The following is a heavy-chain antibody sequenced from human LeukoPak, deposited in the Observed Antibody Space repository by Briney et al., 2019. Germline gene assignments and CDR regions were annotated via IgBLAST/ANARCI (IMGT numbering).Heavy chain of an antibody. D-gene: IGHD2-15*01. J-gene: IGHJ3*02. CDR3: AKDLVEGYCSGGSCRGGGRGAAFDI. CDR1: GFTFSNFV. CDR2: INDNGYHT. Sequence: QPGGSLRLSCSASGFTFSNFVMHWARQAPGKGLEYVAIINDNGYHTVYAGSVKGRFTVARHNSKHTLYLQMNSLRAEDTAVYYWAKDLVEGYCSGGSCRGGGRGAAFDIWGQGTMVTVSS. V-gene: IGHV3-64*04.